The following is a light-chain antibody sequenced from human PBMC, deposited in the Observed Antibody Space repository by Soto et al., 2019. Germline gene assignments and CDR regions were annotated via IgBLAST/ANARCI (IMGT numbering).Light chain of an antibody. Sequence: EIVLTQSPCTLSLSPGERATLSCRASQSVSSSYLAWYQQKPGQAPRLLLYGASNRATGIPARFSGSGSGTDLTLTISNLETEDFAAYYCQQHSHWPPWTFGQGTKVDIK. V-gene: IGKV3D-20*02. CDR1: QSVSSSY. CDR2: GAS. CDR3: QQHSHWPPWT. J-gene: IGKJ1*01.